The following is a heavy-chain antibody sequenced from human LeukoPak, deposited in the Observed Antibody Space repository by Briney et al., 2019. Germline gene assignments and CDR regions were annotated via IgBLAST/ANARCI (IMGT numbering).Heavy chain of an antibody. Sequence: PGGSLRLSCAASGFTVSSNYMSWVRQAPGKGLEWVSVIYSGGSTYYADSVKGRFTISRDNSKNTLYLQMNSLRADDTAVYYCAKGLRTGSFYVLEYWGQGTLVTVSS. CDR2: IYSGGST. J-gene: IGHJ4*02. V-gene: IGHV3-53*01. CDR1: GFTVSSNY. CDR3: AKGLRTGSFYVLEY. D-gene: IGHD1-26*01.